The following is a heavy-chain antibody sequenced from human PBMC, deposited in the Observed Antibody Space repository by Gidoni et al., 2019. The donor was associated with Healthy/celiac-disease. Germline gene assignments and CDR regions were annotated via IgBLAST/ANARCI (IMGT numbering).Heavy chain of an antibody. J-gene: IGHJ6*02. CDR1: GFTFSSYA. V-gene: IGHV3-23*01. CDR2: ISGSGGST. CDR3: AKDLAAADYYYYYYGMDV. Sequence: EVQLLESGGGLAQPGGSLRLSCSASGFTFSSYAMSWVRQAPGKGLEWVSAISGSGGSTYYADSVKGRFTISRDNSKNTLYLQMNSLRAEDTAVYYCAKDLAAADYYYYYYGMDVWGQGTTVTVSS. D-gene: IGHD6-13*01.